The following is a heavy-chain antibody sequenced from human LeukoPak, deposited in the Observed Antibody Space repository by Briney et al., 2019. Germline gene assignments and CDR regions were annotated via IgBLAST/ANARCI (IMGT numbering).Heavy chain of an antibody. CDR2: ISYDGSNK. CDR1: GSTFSSYA. D-gene: IGHD3-22*01. J-gene: IGHJ4*02. Sequence: PGRSLRLSCAASGSTFSSYAMHWVRQAPGKGLEWVAVISYDGSNKYYADSVKGRFTISRDNSKNTLYLQMNSLRAEDRAVYYCAREIPYYYDSSAFHYWGQGTLVTVSS. V-gene: IGHV3-30-3*01. CDR3: AREIPYYYDSSAFHY.